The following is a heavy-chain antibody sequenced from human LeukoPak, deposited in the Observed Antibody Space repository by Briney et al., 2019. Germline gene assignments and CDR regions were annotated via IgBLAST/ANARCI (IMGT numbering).Heavy chain of an antibody. CDR1: GGSINSYY. D-gene: IGHD6-19*01. J-gene: IGHJ4*02. Sequence: SETLSLTCTVSGGSINSYYWSWIRQPPGKGPEWVGYIYYSGSTNYKPSLKRRVTISVDTSKNQFSLKVSSVTAADTAVYYCASSRSSSGWSLIDYWGQGALVTVSS. V-gene: IGHV4-59*01. CDR2: IYYSGST. CDR3: ASSRSSSGWSLIDY.